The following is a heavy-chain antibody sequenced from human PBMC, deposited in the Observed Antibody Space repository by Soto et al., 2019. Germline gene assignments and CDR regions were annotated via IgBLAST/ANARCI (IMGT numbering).Heavy chain of an antibody. CDR1: GFTFSSYA. CDR2: ISGSGGST. J-gene: IGHJ5*02. V-gene: IGHV3-23*01. D-gene: IGHD2-2*01. Sequence: EVQLLESGGGLVQPGGSLRLSCAASGFTFSSYAMSWVRQAPGKGLEWVSAISGSGGSTYYADSVKGRFTISRDNSKNTLYLQMNSLRAEDTAVYYCAKDFGADCSSTSCYLNWFDPWGQGTLVIVSS. CDR3: AKDFGADCSSTSCYLNWFDP.